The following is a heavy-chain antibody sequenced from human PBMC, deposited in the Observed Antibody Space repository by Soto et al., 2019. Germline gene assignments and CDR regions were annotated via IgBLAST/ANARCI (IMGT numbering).Heavy chain of an antibody. J-gene: IGHJ4*02. CDR3: ARVGYDFWSGYYRTRNYFDY. CDR1: GGTFSSYA. V-gene: IGHV1-69*13. CDR2: IIPIFGTA. D-gene: IGHD3-3*01. Sequence: SVKVSCKASGGTFSSYAISWVRQAPGQGLEWMGGIIPIFGTANYAQKFQGRVTITADESTSTAYMELSSLRSEDTAVYYCARVGYDFWSGYYRTRNYFDYWGQGTLVTVSS.